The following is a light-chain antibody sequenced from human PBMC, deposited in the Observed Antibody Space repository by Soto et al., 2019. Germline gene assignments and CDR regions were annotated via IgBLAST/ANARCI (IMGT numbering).Light chain of an antibody. CDR2: GVS. J-gene: IGKJ1*01. CDR3: QQYNNWPPGT. CDR1: QSVNFN. V-gene: IGKV3-15*01. Sequence: ELVMTQSPATLSVSPGERATLSCRASQSVNFNLAWYQQKPGQAPRLLIYGVSTRATGIPARFSGSGSGTEFTLTITSLQSEDFAVYYCQQYNNWPPGTFGQGTKVDIK.